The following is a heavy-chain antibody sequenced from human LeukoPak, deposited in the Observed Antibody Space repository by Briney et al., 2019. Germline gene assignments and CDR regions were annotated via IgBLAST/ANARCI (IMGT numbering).Heavy chain of an antibody. V-gene: IGHV3-23*01. CDR1: GFTFSSYG. Sequence: QPGGTLRLSCAASGFTFSSYGMSWVRQAPGKGLEWVSAISSSGGRTDNADSVKGRFTISRDNSKNTLYLQMNSLRAEDTAVYYCAKVAYYEILTSWFDYWGQGPLVTVYS. J-gene: IGHJ4*02. CDR3: AKVAYYEILTSWFDY. D-gene: IGHD3-9*01. CDR2: ISSSGGRT.